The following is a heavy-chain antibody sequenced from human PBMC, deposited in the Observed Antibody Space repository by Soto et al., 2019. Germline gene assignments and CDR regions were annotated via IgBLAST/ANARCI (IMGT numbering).Heavy chain of an antibody. Sequence: EVQLMESGGGLVQPGGSLRLSCAASGFIFSDYYMDWARQVPGKGLEGVGRTRNKVNSFSAEYAASVKGRFSIYRDASKDSMYLQMNSLKSDDTAVYYCARDTGGSYDYWGQGALVTVSS. CDR3: ARDTGGSYDY. CDR2: TRNKVNSFSA. D-gene: IGHD3-16*01. V-gene: IGHV3-72*01. J-gene: IGHJ4*02. CDR1: GFIFSDYY.